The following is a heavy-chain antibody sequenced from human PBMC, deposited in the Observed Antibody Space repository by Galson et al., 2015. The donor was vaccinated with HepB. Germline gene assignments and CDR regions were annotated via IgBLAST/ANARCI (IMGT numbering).Heavy chain of an antibody. J-gene: IGHJ4*02. Sequence: QSGAEVKEPGESLRISCKGSGYRFSSYWIGWVRQMPGKGLEWMGIIYPDDSDTRYNPSFQGQVTISADKSISTAYLQWSSLKASDTAIYYCATYYDDSGPRDYWGQGTLVTVSS. V-gene: IGHV5-51*03. D-gene: IGHD3-22*01. CDR3: ATYYDDSGPRDY. CDR1: GYRFSSYW. CDR2: IYPDDSDT.